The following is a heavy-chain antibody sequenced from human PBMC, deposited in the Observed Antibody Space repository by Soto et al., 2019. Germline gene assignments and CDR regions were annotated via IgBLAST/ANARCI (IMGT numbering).Heavy chain of an antibody. CDR2: ISAYNGNT. D-gene: IGHD4-17*01. Sequence: QVQLLQSGAEVKKPGASVKVSCKASGYTFTSYGFSWVRQAPGQGLEWMGWISAYNGNTNYAQKFQGRVTMTTDPSTRPAYMGRRSLSSGDTAEVYCARDGTVGGGTVGYYLRCGMDVWGLGTTVPVS. J-gene: IGHJ6*02. V-gene: IGHV1-18*01. CDR1: GYTFTSYG. CDR3: ARDGTVGGGTVGYYLRCGMDV.